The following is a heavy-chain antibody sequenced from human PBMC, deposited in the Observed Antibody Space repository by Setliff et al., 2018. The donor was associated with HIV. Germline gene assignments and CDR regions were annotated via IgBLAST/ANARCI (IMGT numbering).Heavy chain of an antibody. CDR1: GYSISSGYY. V-gene: IGHV4-38-2*01. Sequence: KTSETLSLTCAVSGYSISSGYYWGWIRQPPGKGLEWIGNIYHHGATYYYPSLKSRVTISVDTSKNQFSLKLTSVTAADTAVYYCVTSSSWSSRLNFWGPGMLVTVSS. J-gene: IGHJ4*02. CDR3: VTSSSWSSRLNF. CDR2: IYHHGAT. D-gene: IGHD2-2*01.